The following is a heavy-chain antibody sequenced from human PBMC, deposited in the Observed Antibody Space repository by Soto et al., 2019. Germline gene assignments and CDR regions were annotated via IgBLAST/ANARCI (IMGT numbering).Heavy chain of an antibody. Sequence: TLSLTCTVSGGSMSSGGYYWSWIRQHPGKGLEWIGYIYYSGSTYYNPSLKSRVTISVDTSKNQFSLKLSSVTAADTAVYYCARDGRYRDIAYYYGMDVWGQGTTVTVSS. D-gene: IGHD3-9*01. CDR2: IYYSGST. J-gene: IGHJ6*02. V-gene: IGHV4-31*03. CDR1: GGSMSSGGYY. CDR3: ARDGRYRDIAYYYGMDV.